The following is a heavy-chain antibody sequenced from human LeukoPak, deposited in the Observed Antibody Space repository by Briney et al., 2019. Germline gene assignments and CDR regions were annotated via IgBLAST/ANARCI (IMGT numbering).Heavy chain of an antibody. D-gene: IGHD6-13*01. CDR3: AKHEGTAGPFDS. V-gene: IGHV4-59*08. CDR2: IHYSGRT. CDR1: GDSIRSYR. J-gene: IGHJ4*02. Sequence: TSETLSLTCTVSGDSIRSYRWSWIRQPPGKGLEWIGHIHYSGRTNYNPSLRSRVTISVDTSKNQFSLKLTSVTAADTAVYYCAKHEGTAGPFDSWGQGTLVTVSS.